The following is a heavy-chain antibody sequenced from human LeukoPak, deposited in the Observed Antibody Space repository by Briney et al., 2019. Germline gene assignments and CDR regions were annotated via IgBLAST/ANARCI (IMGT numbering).Heavy chain of an antibody. CDR2: ISSSGNNI. CDR1: GFTFSIYE. D-gene: IGHD4-17*01. Sequence: PGGSLRLSCAASGFTFSIYEMNWARQAPGKGLEYVSYISSSGNNIYYTHSVKGRFTISRENAKNSLYLQMNSLRAEDTAVYYCARDLGYDYGDSFVRRAAFDIWGQGTMVTVSS. V-gene: IGHV3-48*03. J-gene: IGHJ3*02. CDR3: ARDLGYDYGDSFVRRAAFDI.